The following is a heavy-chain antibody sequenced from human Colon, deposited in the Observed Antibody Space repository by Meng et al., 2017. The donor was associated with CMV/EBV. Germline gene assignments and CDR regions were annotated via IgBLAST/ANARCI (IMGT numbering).Heavy chain of an antibody. V-gene: IGHV3-30*02. CDR2: IQYDGNKK. CDR1: GFTFRTYA. J-gene: IGHJ6*02. Sequence: GGSLRLSCAASGFTFRTYAMSWVRQAPGKGLEWVSFIQYDGNKKYYADSMKGRFTISRDNFNNTLNLHMDGLRVEDTAVYYCAKEAGGAHYGLDVWGQGTTVTVSS. D-gene: IGHD1-26*01. CDR3: AKEAGGAHYGLDV.